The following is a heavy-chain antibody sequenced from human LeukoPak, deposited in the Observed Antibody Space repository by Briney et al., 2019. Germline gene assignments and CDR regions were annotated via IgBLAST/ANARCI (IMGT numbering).Heavy chain of an antibody. CDR3: ARVWGTQYYYYMDV. CDR1: GFTVSSDS. Sequence: GGSLRLSCTVSGFTVSSDSMCWVRQAPGKGLEWVSFIYSGGSTHYSDSVKGRFTISRDNSKNTLYLQMNSLRAEDTAVYYCARVWGTQYYYYMDVWGKGTTVTVSS. CDR2: IYSGGST. J-gene: IGHJ6*03. V-gene: IGHV3-53*01. D-gene: IGHD1-1*01.